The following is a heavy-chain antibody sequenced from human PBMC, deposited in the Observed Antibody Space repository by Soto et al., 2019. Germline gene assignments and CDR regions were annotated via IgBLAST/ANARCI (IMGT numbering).Heavy chain of an antibody. V-gene: IGHV4-39*01. CDR1: GGSISSSSYY. Sequence: QLQLQESGPGLVKPSETLSLTCTVSGGSISSSSYYWGWIRQPPGKGLEWIGSIYYSGSTYYNPSLKSRVTISVDTSKNQFYLKLSSVTAADTAVYYCARTIPLIAAAGTYYYYYGMDVWGQGTTVTVSS. D-gene: IGHD6-13*01. CDR3: ARTIPLIAAAGTYYYYYGMDV. CDR2: IYYSGST. J-gene: IGHJ6*02.